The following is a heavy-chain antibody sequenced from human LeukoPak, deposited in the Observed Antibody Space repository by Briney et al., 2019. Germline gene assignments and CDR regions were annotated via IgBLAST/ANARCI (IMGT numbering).Heavy chain of an antibody. CDR2: IYSGGST. Sequence: GSLRLSCAASGFTVSSNYMSWVRQAPGKGLEWVSVIYSGGSTYYADSVKGRFTISRDNSKNTLYLQMNSLRAEDTAVYYCAREGTYSSGWYYFDYWGQGTLVTVSS. CDR1: GFTVSSNY. V-gene: IGHV3-53*01. J-gene: IGHJ4*02. D-gene: IGHD6-19*01. CDR3: AREGTYSSGWYYFDY.